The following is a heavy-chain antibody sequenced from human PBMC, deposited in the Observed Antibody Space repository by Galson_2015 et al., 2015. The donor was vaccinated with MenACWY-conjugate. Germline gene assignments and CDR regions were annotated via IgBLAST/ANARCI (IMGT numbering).Heavy chain of an antibody. CDR3: ARHPPGGRGMDV. D-gene: IGHD1-26*01. J-gene: IGHJ6*02. CDR2: ISPGDSYT. CDR1: GYNFITYW. V-gene: IGHV5-51*01. Sequence: QSGAEVKKHGESLQISCKASGYNFITYWIGWVRQMPGKGLEWMGLISPGDSYTRYNPAFQGQVTISADKSISTAYLQWNSLQASDTAMYYCARHPPGGRGMDVWGQGTTVTVSS.